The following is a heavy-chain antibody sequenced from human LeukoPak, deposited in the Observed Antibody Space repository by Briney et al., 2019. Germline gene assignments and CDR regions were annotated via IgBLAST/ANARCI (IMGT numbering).Heavy chain of an antibody. CDR3: ARDNAIWAAMVPYYFDY. D-gene: IGHD5-18*01. Sequence: GGSLRLSCAASGFTFSSYWMSWVRQAPGKGLEWVANIKQDGSEKYYVDSVKGRFTISRDNAKNSLYLQVNSLRAKDTAVYYCARDNAIWAAMVPYYFDYWGQGTLVTVSS. V-gene: IGHV3-7*01. CDR2: IKQDGSEK. CDR1: GFTFSSYW. J-gene: IGHJ4*02.